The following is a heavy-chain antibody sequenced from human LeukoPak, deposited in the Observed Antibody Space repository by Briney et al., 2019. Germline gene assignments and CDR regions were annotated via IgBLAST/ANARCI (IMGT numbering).Heavy chain of an antibody. CDR2: IYDSGST. J-gene: IGHJ4*02. V-gene: IGHV4-39*01. CDR1: GGSIRSSYYY. D-gene: IGHD4-17*01. CDR3: ANPARDFADSGAITW. Sequence: SETLSLTCTVSGGSIRSSYYYWGWIRQPPGKGLEWIGSIYDSGSTYYNPSLKSRVTISVDTSKNQFSLKLTSVTAADTAVYYCANPARDFADSGAITWWGQGTLVTVSS.